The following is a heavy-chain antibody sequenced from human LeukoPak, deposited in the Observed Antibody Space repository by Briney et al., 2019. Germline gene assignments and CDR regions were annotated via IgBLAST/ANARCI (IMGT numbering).Heavy chain of an antibody. CDR3: VRDYRGGWNDY. D-gene: IGHD1-26*01. CDR1: GFTFRNYW. CDR2: IKTDGSST. J-gene: IGHJ4*02. V-gene: IGHV3-74*01. Sequence: GGSLRLSCAASGFTFRNYWMYWVRQAPGKGLVWVARIKTDGSSTAYADSVKGRFTVSRDNAKNSLFLQMNNLRVDDTAVYYCVRDYRGGWNDYWGQGTLVTVSS.